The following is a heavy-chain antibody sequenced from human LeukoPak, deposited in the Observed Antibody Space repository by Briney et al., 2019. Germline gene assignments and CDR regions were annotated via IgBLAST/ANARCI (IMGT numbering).Heavy chain of an antibody. Sequence: SETLSLTCAVSGGSISSSNWWSWVRQPPGKGLEWIGEIYHSGSTNYNPSLKSRVTISVDTSKNQFSLKLSSVTAADTAVYYCARDMRFLEWLPRGGRAFDIWGQGTMVTVSS. CDR2: IYHSGST. CDR3: ARDMRFLEWLPRGGRAFDI. D-gene: IGHD3-3*01. J-gene: IGHJ3*02. V-gene: IGHV4-4*02. CDR1: GGSISSSNW.